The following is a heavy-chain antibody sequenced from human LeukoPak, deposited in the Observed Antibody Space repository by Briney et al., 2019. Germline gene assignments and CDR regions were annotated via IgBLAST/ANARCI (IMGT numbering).Heavy chain of an antibody. Sequence: PGGSLRLSCAASGFTFTNYWMSWVRQAPGKGLEWVANIKQDGSEKNYVDSVKGRFTISRDNAKNSLNLQMNSLRVEDTAVYYCAKGPSIDCWGQGTLVTVSS. CDR1: GFTFTNYW. D-gene: IGHD3-3*02. J-gene: IGHJ4*02. V-gene: IGHV3-7*01. CDR3: AKGPSIDC. CDR2: IKQDGSEK.